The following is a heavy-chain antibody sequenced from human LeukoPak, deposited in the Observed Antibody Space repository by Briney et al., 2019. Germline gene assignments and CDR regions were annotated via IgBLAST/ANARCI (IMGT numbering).Heavy chain of an antibody. CDR2: ISSSSSYI. J-gene: IGHJ4*02. CDR1: GFTFSSYS. Sequence: GGSLRLSCAASGFTFSSYSMNWVRQAPGKGLEWVSSISSSSSYIYYADSVKGRFTISRDNAKNSLYLQMNSLRAEDTAVYYCARELSGSYYVRGDYWGQGTLVTVSS. CDR3: ARELSGSYYVRGDY. D-gene: IGHD1-26*01. V-gene: IGHV3-21*01.